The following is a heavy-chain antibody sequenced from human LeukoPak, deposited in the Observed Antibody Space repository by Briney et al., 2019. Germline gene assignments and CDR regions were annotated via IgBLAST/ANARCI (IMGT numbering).Heavy chain of an antibody. CDR2: ISAYNGNT. V-gene: IGHV1-18*01. D-gene: IGHD3-10*01. CDR1: GYTFTSYG. Sequence: ASVKVSCKASGYTFTSYGISWVRQAPGQGLEWMGWISAYNGNTNYAQKLQGRVTMTTDTSTSTAYMELSSLRSEDTAVYYCARAISFGEYQYYFDYWGQGTLVTVSS. J-gene: IGHJ4*02. CDR3: ARAISFGEYQYYFDY.